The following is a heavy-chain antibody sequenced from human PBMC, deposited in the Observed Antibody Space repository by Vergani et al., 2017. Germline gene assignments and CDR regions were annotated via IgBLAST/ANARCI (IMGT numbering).Heavy chain of an antibody. V-gene: IGHV4-61*02. Sequence: QVQLQESGPGLVKPSQTLSLTCTVSGGSISSGSYYWSWIRQPAGKGLEWIGRIYTSGSTNYNPSLKSRVTMSVDTSKNQFSLKLSSVTAADTAVHYCARVSIVVVPAASYYYYYMDVWGKGTTVTVSS. D-gene: IGHD2-2*01. CDR2: IYTSGST. CDR1: GGSISSGSYY. CDR3: ARVSIVVVPAASYYYYYMDV. J-gene: IGHJ6*03.